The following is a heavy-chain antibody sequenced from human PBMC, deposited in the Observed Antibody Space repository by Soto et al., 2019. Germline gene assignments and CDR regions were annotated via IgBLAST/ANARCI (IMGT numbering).Heavy chain of an antibody. CDR1: GGSISSGGYY. CDR3: ARWGLSSSWYYFDY. V-gene: IGHV4-31*03. D-gene: IGHD6-13*01. CDR2: IYYSGST. Sequence: QVQLQESGPGLVKPSQTLSLTCTVSGGSISSGGYYWSWIRQHPGKGLEWIGYIYYSGSTYYNPSRKSRVTISVDTSKIQSSLKLSSVTAADTAVYYCARWGLSSSWYYFDYWGQGTLLTVSS. J-gene: IGHJ4*02.